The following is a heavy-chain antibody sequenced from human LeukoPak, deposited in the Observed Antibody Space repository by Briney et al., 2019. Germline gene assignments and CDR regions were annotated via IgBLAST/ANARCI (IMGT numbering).Heavy chain of an antibody. D-gene: IGHD3-10*01. CDR1: GFAFNTYA. J-gene: IGHJ5*02. CDR3: AREIFGSGGYPDL. V-gene: IGHV3-33*01. CDR2: IWHDGSHK. Sequence: GRSLSLFCAASGFAFNTYAMHWVRQAPGQGLEWVALIWHDGSHKFYSNSVRGQFTISRDNSKNTVSLQMNNLRPEDTAVYYCAREIFGSGGYPDLWGQGTLVTVSS.